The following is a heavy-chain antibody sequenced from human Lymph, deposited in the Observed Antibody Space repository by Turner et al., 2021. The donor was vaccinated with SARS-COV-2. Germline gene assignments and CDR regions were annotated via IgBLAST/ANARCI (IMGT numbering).Heavy chain of an antibody. CDR3: AWALYYYYGMDV. Sequence: QVQLVESGGGVVQPGRSLRLSCAASGFTFISYGMHWVRQAPGKGVEWVAVISYDGGHKSYADSVKGRFTISRDNSKNTLYLQMISLRAEDTAVYYCAWALYYYYGMDVWGQGTTVTVSS. V-gene: IGHV3-30*03. CDR2: ISYDGGHK. CDR1: GFTFISYG. J-gene: IGHJ6*02.